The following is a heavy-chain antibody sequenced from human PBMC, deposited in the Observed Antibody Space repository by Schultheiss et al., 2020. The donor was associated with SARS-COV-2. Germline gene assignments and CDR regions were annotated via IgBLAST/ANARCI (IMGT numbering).Heavy chain of an antibody. Sequence: GGSLRLSCAASGFTFSSYSMNWVRQAPGKGLEWVSYISSSSSTIYYADSVKGRFTISRDNAKNSLYLQMNSLRAEDTAVYYCARGRRLGIVVVVAPQYFQHWGQGTLVTVSS. V-gene: IGHV3-48*01. CDR2: ISSSSSTI. CDR3: ARGRRLGIVVVVAPQYFQH. CDR1: GFTFSSYS. J-gene: IGHJ1*01. D-gene: IGHD2-15*01.